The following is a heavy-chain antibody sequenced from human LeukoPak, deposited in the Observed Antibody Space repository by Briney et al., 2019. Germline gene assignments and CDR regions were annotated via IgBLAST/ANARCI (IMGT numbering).Heavy chain of an antibody. CDR1: GDSITNTNW. V-gene: IGHV4-4*02. CDR2: IDHRGNT. D-gene: IGHD1-26*01. CDR3: ARSYGPGY. J-gene: IGHJ4*02. Sequence: PSETLSLTCAVSGDSITNTNWWNWVRQPPGKGLEWIAEIDHRGNTNYNPSLKSRVTISADKSKNQFSLKLNSVTAADTAVYYCARSYGPGYWGQGTLVTVSA.